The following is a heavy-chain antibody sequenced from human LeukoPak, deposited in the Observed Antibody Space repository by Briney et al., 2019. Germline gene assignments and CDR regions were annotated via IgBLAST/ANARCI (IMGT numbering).Heavy chain of an antibody. Sequence: PGGSLRLSCAASGFTVSSNHMSWVRQAPGKGLEWVSAISGSGGGTHYADSVKGRFTISRDNSKNTLYLQMNSLRAEDTAVYYCARKAGGLVGTTGNDYWGQGTLVTVSS. CDR3: ARKAGGLVGTTGNDY. CDR2: ISGSGGGT. J-gene: IGHJ4*02. V-gene: IGHV3-23*01. CDR1: GFTVSSNH. D-gene: IGHD1-26*01.